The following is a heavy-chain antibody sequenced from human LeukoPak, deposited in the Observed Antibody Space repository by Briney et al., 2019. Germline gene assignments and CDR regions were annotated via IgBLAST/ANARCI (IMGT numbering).Heavy chain of an antibody. Sequence: SVKVSCKASGYTFTGYYMHWVRQAPGQGLEWMGGIIPIFGTANYAQKFQGRVTITADESTSTAYMELSSLRSEDTAVYYCARGYCGGDCSIVYAAFDLWGQGTMVTVSS. CDR3: ARGYCGGDCSIVYAAFDL. D-gene: IGHD2-21*02. CDR1: GYTFTGYY. J-gene: IGHJ3*01. CDR2: IIPIFGTA. V-gene: IGHV1-69*13.